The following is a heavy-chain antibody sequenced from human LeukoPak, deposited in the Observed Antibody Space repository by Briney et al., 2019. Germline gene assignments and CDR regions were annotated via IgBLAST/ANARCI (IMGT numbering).Heavy chain of an antibody. D-gene: IGHD3-3*01. CDR1: GFTFSSYW. Sequence: PGGSLRLSCAASGFTFSSYWMSWVRQAPGKGLEWVANIKQDGSEKYYVDSVKGRFTISRDNAKNSLYLQMNSLRAEDTAVYYCARSNDHCDCWSGYYIFDYWGQGTLVTVSS. CDR3: ARSNDHCDCWSGYYIFDY. CDR2: IKQDGSEK. V-gene: IGHV3-7*01. J-gene: IGHJ4*02.